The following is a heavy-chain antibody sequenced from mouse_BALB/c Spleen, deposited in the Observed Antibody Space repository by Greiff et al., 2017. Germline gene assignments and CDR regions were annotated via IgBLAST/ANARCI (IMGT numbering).Heavy chain of an antibody. CDR2: ISSGGST. CDR3: ARGDYYGSSSYAMDY. D-gene: IGHD1-1*01. V-gene: IGHV5-6-5*01. J-gene: IGHJ4*01. Sequence: EVHLVESGGGLVKPGGSLKLSCAASGFTFSSYAMSWVRQTPEKRLEWVASISSGGSTYYPDSVKGRFTISRDNARNILYLQMSSLRSEDTAMYYCARGDYYGSSSYAMDYWGQGTSVTVSS. CDR1: GFTFSSYA.